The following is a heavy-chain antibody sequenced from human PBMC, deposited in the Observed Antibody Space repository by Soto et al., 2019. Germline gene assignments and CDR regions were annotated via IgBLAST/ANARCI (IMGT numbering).Heavy chain of an antibody. J-gene: IGHJ4*02. V-gene: IGHV4-39*01. CDR2: IYYSGST. Sequence: QLQLQESGPGLVKPSETLSLTCTVSGGSISSSNYYWDWVRQPPGKGLEWLGSIYYSGSTYYNPSLKSRVTISVDTPTNQCSLTLSSVTAADTAVYSWARLGNAPPGMRPFDYWGQGSLVTVSS. D-gene: IGHD2-2*01. CDR3: ARLGNAPPGMRPFDY. CDR1: GGSISSSNYY.